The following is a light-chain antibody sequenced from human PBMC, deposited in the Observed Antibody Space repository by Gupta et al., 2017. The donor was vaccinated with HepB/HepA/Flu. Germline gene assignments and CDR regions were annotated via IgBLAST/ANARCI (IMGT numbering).Light chain of an antibody. J-gene: IGKJ4*01. CDR2: LGS. Sequence: EIVMTQSPLSLPVTPGEPASISCRSSQSLLHSNGYNYLDWYLQKPGQSPQLLIYLGSNRASGVPDRFSGSGSGTDFTLKISRVEAEDIGVYYCRQALQSPLTFGGGTKLEIK. V-gene: IGKV2-28*01. CDR1: QSLLHSNGYNY. CDR3: RQALQSPLT.